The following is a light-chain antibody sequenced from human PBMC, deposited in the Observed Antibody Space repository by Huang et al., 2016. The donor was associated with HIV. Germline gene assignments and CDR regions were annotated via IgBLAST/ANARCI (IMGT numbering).Light chain of an antibody. CDR1: QGIANY. J-gene: IGKJ1*01. CDR2: AAS. CDR3: LQHHAYPRT. V-gene: IGKV1-17*03. Sequence: DIQLTQSPSAMSASVGVRVSITCRASQGIANYLVWFQQRPGGAPKRLIYAASSLQSGVPSRFSGSGSGTKFTLTISGLQPEDFATYYCLQHHAYPRTFGQGTKVEV.